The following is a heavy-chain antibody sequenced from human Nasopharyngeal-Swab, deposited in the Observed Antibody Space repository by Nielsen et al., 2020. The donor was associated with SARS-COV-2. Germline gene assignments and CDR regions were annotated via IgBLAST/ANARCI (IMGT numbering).Heavy chain of an antibody. V-gene: IGHV3-33*05. CDR3: AREQLTTLDY. CDR2: ISHDGSNR. CDR1: GFTFSSYD. J-gene: IGHJ4*02. D-gene: IGHD4-11*01. Sequence: GESLKISCAASGFTFSSYDMHWVRQAPGKGLEWVAVISHDGSNRYYADSVKGRFTISRDNSKNTLYLQMNSLRAEDTAVYYCAREQLTTLDYWGQGTLVTVSS.